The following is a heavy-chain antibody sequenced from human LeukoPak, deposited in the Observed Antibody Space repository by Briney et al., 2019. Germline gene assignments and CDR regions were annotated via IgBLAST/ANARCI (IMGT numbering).Heavy chain of an antibody. CDR2: INHSGST. J-gene: IGHJ4*02. CDR3: ARVDLAVAGTNYFDY. V-gene: IGHV4-34*01. CDR1: GGSFSGYY. Sequence: DPSETLSLTCAVYGGSFSGYYWSWIRQPPGKGLEWIGEINHSGSTNYNPSLKSRVTISVDTSKNQFSLKLSSVTAADTAVYYCARVDLAVAGTNYFDYWGQGTLVTVSS. D-gene: IGHD6-19*01.